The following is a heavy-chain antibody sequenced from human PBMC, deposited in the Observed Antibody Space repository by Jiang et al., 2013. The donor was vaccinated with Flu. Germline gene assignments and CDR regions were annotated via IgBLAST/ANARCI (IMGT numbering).Heavy chain of an antibody. CDR2: IDPSDSYT. J-gene: IGHJ6*02. V-gene: IGHV5-10-1*01. D-gene: IGHD4-23*01. CDR3: ARHQSHGGNSGNYYYYYGMDV. Sequence: PGKGLEWMGRIDPSDSYTNYSPSFQGHVTISADKSISTAYLQWSSLKASDTAMYYCARHQSHGGNSGNYYYYYGMDVWGQGTTVTVSS.